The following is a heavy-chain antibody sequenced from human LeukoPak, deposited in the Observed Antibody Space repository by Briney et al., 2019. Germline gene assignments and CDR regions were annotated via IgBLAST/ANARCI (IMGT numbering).Heavy chain of an antibody. CDR3: ARGIQLTLAAHAFDI. CDR2: IYSGGGT. V-gene: IGHV3-53*01. CDR1: GFTFSSSW. D-gene: IGHD1-1*01. J-gene: IGHJ3*02. Sequence: GGSLRLSCVASGFTFSSSWMSWVRRAPGKGLEWVSVIYSGGGTYSADSVKGRFTISRDNSKNTLYFQMNNLRAEDTAVYYCARGIQLTLAAHAFDIWGPGTMVTVSS.